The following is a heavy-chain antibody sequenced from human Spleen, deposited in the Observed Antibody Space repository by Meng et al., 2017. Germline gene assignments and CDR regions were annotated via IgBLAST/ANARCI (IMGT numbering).Heavy chain of an antibody. CDR3: ARGPTTMAHDFDY. D-gene: IGHD4-11*01. CDR1: GGSFSDYY. CDR2: INHSGST. Sequence: SETLSLTCVVSGGSFSDYYWSWIRRPPGKGLEWIGEINHSGSTNYTPSLDSRATISVDTSQNNLSLKLSSVTASDSAVYYCARGPTTMAHDFDYWGQGTLVTVSS. V-gene: IGHV4-34*01. J-gene: IGHJ4*02.